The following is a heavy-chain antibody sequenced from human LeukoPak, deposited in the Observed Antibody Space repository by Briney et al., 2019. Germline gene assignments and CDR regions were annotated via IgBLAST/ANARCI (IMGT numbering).Heavy chain of an antibody. J-gene: IGHJ4*02. V-gene: IGHV3-21*01. CDR2: ISSTSSYM. D-gene: IGHD3-10*01. CDR1: GFTFSTYS. Sequence: GGSLRLSCAASGFTFSTYSMNWVRQAPGKGLEWVSFISSTSSYMYYADSVKGRFTVSRDNAKNSLYLQMNSLRAEDTAVYYSARVEGGGSGSPEDHWGQGTLVTVSS. CDR3: ARVEGGGSGSPEDH.